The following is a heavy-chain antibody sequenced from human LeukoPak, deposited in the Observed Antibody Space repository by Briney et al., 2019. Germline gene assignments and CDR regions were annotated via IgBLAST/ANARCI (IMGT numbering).Heavy chain of an antibody. V-gene: IGHV3-23*01. D-gene: IGHD6-13*01. Sequence: GGSLRLSCAASGFTVSSNYMSWVRQAPGKGLEWVSGISGGADYTYFADSVKGRFTLSRDNSKNTLYLQMNSLRADDTAVYYCAKRSRWEFWYFDLWGRGTLVTVSS. CDR3: AKRSRWEFWYFDL. CDR2: ISGGADYT. CDR1: GFTVSSNY. J-gene: IGHJ2*01.